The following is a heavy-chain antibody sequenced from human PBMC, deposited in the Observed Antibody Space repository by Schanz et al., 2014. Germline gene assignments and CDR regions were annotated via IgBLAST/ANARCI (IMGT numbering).Heavy chain of an antibody. CDR1: GFTFSSYA. CDR3: ARVRCGSGSYWDY. J-gene: IGHJ4*02. Sequence: VQLLQYGGGVVQPGGSLRLSCAASGFTFSSYAMSWVRQAPGKGLEWVSGISGSGGSTYYADSVKGRFTISRENAKNTMSLQMNSLRARATAVDECARVRCGSGSYWDYWGQGTLVTVSS. CDR2: ISGSGGST. V-gene: IGHV3-23*01. D-gene: IGHD3-10*01.